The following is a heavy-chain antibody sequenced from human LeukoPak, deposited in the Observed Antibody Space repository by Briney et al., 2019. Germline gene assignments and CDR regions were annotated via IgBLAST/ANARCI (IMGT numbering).Heavy chain of an antibody. J-gene: IGHJ2*01. V-gene: IGHV3-48*03. CDR1: GFTFSSYE. CDR3: ARDSSSYWFFDL. CDR2: ISSSGSTI. Sequence: GGSLRLSCAASGFTFSSYEINWVRQAPGKGLKWVSYISSSGSTIYYADSVKGRFTISRDNAKNSLFLQMNSLRAEDTAVYYCARDSSSYWFFDLWGRGTLVTVSS.